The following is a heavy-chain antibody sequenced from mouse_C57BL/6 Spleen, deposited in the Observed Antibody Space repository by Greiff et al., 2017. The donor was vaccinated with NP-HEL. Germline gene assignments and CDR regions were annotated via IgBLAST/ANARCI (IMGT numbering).Heavy chain of an antibody. Sequence: QVQLQQPGAELVRPGSSVKLSCKASGYTFTSYWMHWVKQRPIQGLEWIGNIDPSDSETHYNQKFKDKATLTVDKSSSTAYMQLSSLTSEDSAVYYCARWGALDTYFDVWGTGTTVTVSS. CDR2: IDPSDSET. D-gene: IGHD2-10*02. CDR3: ARWGALDTYFDV. J-gene: IGHJ1*03. CDR1: GYTFTSYW. V-gene: IGHV1-52*01.